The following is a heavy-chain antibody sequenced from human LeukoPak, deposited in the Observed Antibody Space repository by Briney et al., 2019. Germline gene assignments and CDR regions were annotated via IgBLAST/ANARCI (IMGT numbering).Heavy chain of an antibody. CDR2: ISSSSSYI. V-gene: IGHV3-21*01. CDR1: GFTFSSYS. CDR3: ARDRYYGSGSYYKEYYYYGMDV. J-gene: IGHJ6*04. D-gene: IGHD3-10*01. Sequence: GGSLRLSCAASGFTFSSYSMNWVRPAPGKGMGWVSSISSSSSYIYYADSVKGRFTISRDHAKNSLYLQTNSLRAEDTAVYYCARDRYYGSGSYYKEYYYYGMDVWGKGTTVSVSS.